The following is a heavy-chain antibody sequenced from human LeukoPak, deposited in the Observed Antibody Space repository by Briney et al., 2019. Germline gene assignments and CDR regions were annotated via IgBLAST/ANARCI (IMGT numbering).Heavy chain of an antibody. CDR1: GYTLTELS. D-gene: IGHD6-19*01. CDR2: FDPEDGET. CDR3: ATPSFSSGWDRAFDY. Sequence: ASVNVSCKVSGYTLTELSMHWVRQAPGKGLEWMGGFDPEDGETIYAQKFQGRVTMTEDTSTDTAYMELSSLRSEDTAVYYCATPSFSSGWDRAFDYWGQGTLVTVSS. V-gene: IGHV1-24*01. J-gene: IGHJ4*02.